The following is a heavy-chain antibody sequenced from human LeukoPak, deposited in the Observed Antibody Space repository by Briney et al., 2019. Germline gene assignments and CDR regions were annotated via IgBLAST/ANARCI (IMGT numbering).Heavy chain of an antibody. Sequence: GGSLRLSCAASGFTVSSNYMSWVRQAPGKGLEWVSVIYSGGSTYYADSVKGRFTISRDNSKNTLYLQMNSLRAEDTAVYYCASSGVEYSSGWTGFDYWGQGTLVTVSS. V-gene: IGHV3-53*01. CDR3: ASSGVEYSSGWTGFDY. CDR2: IYSGGST. CDR1: GFTVSSNY. J-gene: IGHJ4*02. D-gene: IGHD6-19*01.